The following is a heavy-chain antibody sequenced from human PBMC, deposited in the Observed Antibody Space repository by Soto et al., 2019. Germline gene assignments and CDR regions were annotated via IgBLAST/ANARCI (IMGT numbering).Heavy chain of an antibody. CDR1: GVSSTSFY. CDR2: IFDNGDV. J-gene: IGHJ4*02. Sequence: QVRLQESGPGLVRPSETLSLTCTVSGVSSTSFYWSWIRQSPGKGLEWIGYIFDNGDVKYNPSLMSRLTMSIDMSKNEFSLRLKSVTAADKAMYYWARGWGSKWYYFDSWGEGTLVTVSS. D-gene: IGHD3-16*01. CDR3: ARGWGSKWYYFDS. V-gene: IGHV4-59*01.